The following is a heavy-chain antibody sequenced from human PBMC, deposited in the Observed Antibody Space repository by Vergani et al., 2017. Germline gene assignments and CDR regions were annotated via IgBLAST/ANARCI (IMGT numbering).Heavy chain of an antibody. D-gene: IGHD5-12*01. CDR1: GFTFSSYS. CDR3: ARGRKVRSGYLRDYYYYYGMDV. Sequence: EVQLVESGGGLVKPGGSLRLSCAASGFTFSSYSMNWVRQAPGKGLEWVSSISSSSSYIYYADSVKGRFTISRDNAKNSLYLQMNSLRAEDTAVYYCARGRKVRSGYLRDYYYYYGMDVWGQGP. V-gene: IGHV3-21*01. CDR2: ISSSSSYI. J-gene: IGHJ6*02.